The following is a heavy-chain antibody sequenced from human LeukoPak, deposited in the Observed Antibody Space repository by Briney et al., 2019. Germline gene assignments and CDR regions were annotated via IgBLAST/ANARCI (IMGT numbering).Heavy chain of an antibody. CDR2: IYYSGST. CDR3: ARRFRGYYPAGAYYGMDV. Sequence: PSETLSLTCTVSGGAIRHYFWTWIRQSPGKGLEWIGYIYYSGSTTYNPSLKSRVTISLDTSNNQFSLRLSSVTAADTAVYYCARRFRGYYPAGAYYGMDVWGQGTTVTVSS. D-gene: IGHD3-22*01. CDR1: GGAIRHYF. J-gene: IGHJ6*02. V-gene: IGHV4-59*08.